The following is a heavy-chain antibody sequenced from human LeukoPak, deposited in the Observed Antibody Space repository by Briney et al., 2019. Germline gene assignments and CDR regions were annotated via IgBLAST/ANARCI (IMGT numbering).Heavy chain of an antibody. J-gene: IGHJ4*02. CDR2: ISWHSGSI. Sequence: GGSLRLSCAASGFTFHDYAMHWVRQAPGKGLEWVSGISWHSGSIGYADSVKGRFTISRDNAKNSLYLQMNSLRAEDTALYYCAKDTWDSSGYLSLWGQGTLVTVS. CDR3: AKDTWDSSGYLSL. V-gene: IGHV3-9*01. CDR1: GFTFHDYA. D-gene: IGHD3-22*01.